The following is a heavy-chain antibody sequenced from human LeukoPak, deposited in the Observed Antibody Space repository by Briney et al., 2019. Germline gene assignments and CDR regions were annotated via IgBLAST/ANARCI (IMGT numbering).Heavy chain of an antibody. V-gene: IGHV4-39*01. CDR2: IHYSGST. D-gene: IGHD1-1*01. CDR1: GGSISSSSYY. CDR3: ARFLKMLEYYFDY. J-gene: IGHJ4*02. Sequence: KPSETLSLTCTVSGGSISSSSYYWGWIRQPPGKGLEWIGSIHYSGSTYYNPSLKSRVTISVDTSKNQFSLKLSSVTAADTAVYYCARFLKMLEYYFDYWGQGTLVTVSS.